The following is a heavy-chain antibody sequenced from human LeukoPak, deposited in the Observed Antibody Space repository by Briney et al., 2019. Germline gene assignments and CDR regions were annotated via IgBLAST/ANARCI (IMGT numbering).Heavy chain of an antibody. V-gene: IGHV3-74*01. CDR3: VRGAPFDY. D-gene: IGHD1-26*01. CDR1: GFTFTSYW. CDR2: ISPDGTST. J-gene: IGHJ4*02. Sequence: GGSLRLPCAASGFTFTSYWMHWVRRAPGKGLVWVSRISPDGTSTAYADSVKGRFTISRDNAQNMLFLQMNSLRVDDTAVYYCVRGAPFDYWGQGTLVTVPS.